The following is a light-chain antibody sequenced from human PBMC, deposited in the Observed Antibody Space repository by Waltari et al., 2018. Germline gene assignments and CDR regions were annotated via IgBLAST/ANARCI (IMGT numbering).Light chain of an antibody. CDR1: SSNIGRYY. J-gene: IGLJ2*01. CDR3: AVWDDSLSGPV. CDR2: RDT. Sequence: QSVVTQPPSASGTPGQRVTISCSGSSSNIGRYYVYWYQHLPGTAPKLLIYRDTQRPSGVPDRFSGSKSGTSASLAISGLRSEDEADYYCAVWDDSLSGPVFGGRTKLTVL. V-gene: IGLV1-47*01.